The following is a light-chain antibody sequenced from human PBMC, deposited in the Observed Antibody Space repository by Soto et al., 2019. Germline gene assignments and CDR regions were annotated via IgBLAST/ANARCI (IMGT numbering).Light chain of an antibody. V-gene: IGKV3-11*01. J-gene: IGKJ1*01. CDR1: QSVSSY. Sequence: EIVLTQSPATLSLSPGERATLSCRASQSVSSYLAWYQQKPGQAPRLLIYDASNRATGIPARFSGSGSGTDFTLTISSLEPEDVAVYYCQQRSNSWTFGQGTKVAIK. CDR3: QQRSNSWT. CDR2: DAS.